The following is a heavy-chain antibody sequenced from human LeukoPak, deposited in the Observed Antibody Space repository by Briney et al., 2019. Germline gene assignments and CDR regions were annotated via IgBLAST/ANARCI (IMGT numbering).Heavy chain of an antibody. V-gene: IGHV3-74*01. D-gene: IGHD3-22*01. CDR2: INSDGGST. CDR3: ARSSFNDYDSSGYSY. Sequence: GGSLRLSCAASGFTLSRYWMHWVRQAPGKGLVWVSRINSDGGSTSYADSVKGRFTISRDNSKNTLYLQMNSLRAEDTAVYYCARSSFNDYDSSGYSYWGQGTLVTVSS. CDR1: GFTLSRYW. J-gene: IGHJ4*02.